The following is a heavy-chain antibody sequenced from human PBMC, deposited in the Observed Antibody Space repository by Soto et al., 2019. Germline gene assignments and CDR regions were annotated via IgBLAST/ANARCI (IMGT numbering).Heavy chain of an antibody. CDR1: GFTFSSYA. CDR3: ARAQEWELLHYYYGMDV. J-gene: IGHJ6*02. V-gene: IGHV3-30-3*01. D-gene: IGHD1-26*01. Sequence: GGSLRLSCAAPGFTFSSYAMHWVRQAPGKGLEWVAVISYDGSNKYYADSVKGRFTISRDNSKNTLYLQMNSLRAEDTAVYYCARAQEWELLHYYYGMDVWGQGTTVTVSS. CDR2: ISYDGSNK.